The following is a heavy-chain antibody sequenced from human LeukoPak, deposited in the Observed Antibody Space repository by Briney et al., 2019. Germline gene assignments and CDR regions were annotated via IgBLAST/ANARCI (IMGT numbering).Heavy chain of an antibody. V-gene: IGHV4-39*07. CDR2: GDYSGGT. CDR1: GDSFSSVTDY. CDR3: AGERGEEYSSGWYKRNYFDN. D-gene: IGHD6-19*01. Sequence: SETLSLTCTVSGDSFSSVTDYWAWVRQPPGKGLEWIASGDYSGGTYYNPSLESRVAISADMSKNQFSLKLTSVTGADTAVYYCAGERGEEYSSGWYKRNYFDNWGQGIRVTVSS. J-gene: IGHJ4*02.